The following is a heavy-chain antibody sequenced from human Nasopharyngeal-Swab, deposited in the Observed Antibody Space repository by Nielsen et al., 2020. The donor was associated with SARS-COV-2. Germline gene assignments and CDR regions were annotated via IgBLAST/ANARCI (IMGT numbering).Heavy chain of an antibody. V-gene: IGHV3-23*01. CDR2: ISGSGGST. CDR1: GFTFSSYD. J-gene: IGHJ4*02. CDR3: AKEVDSSGYYYPTGSFDY. D-gene: IGHD3-22*01. Sequence: GGSLRLYCAASGFTFSSYDMSWVRQAPGKGLEWVSAISGSGGSTYYADSVKGRFTISRDNSKNTLYLQMNSLRAEDTAVYYCAKEVDSSGYYYPTGSFDYWGQGTLVTVSS.